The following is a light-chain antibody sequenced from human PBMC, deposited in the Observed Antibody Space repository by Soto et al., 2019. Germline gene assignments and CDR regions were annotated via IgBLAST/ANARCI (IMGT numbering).Light chain of an antibody. Sequence: QSVLTQPASVSGSPGQSITISCTGTSSDVGSYNLVSWYQQHPGKAPKLTIYEGSKRPSGVSNRFSGSKSGNTASLTISGLQAEDEADYYCCSYAGSSTLYVFGTGTQLTVL. CDR2: EGS. CDR3: CSYAGSSTLYV. V-gene: IGLV2-23*01. J-gene: IGLJ1*01. CDR1: SSDVGSYNL.